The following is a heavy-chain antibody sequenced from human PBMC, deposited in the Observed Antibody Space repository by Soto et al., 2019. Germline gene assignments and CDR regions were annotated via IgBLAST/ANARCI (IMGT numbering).Heavy chain of an antibody. D-gene: IGHD6-19*01. CDR3: AKDSSGWPTYFDY. CDR1: GFTFTRYS. J-gene: IGHJ4*02. V-gene: IGHV3-23*01. Sequence: GGSLRLSCAASGFTFTRYSMNWVRQAPGKGLEWVSAISGSGGSTYYADSVKGRFTISRDNSKNTLYLQMNSLRAEDTAVYYCAKDSSGWPTYFDYWGQGTLVTVSS. CDR2: ISGSGGST.